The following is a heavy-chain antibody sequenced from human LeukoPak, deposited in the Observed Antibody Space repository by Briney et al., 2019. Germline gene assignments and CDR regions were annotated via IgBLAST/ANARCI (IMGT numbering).Heavy chain of an antibody. CDR3: AKEETIFGVVIPSSYMDV. CDR2: ISVSGCST. D-gene: IGHD3-3*01. CDR1: GFSVSNNY. Sequence: GGSLRLTCAASGFSVSNNYMNWVRQPPGKGREWVTGISVSGCSTYYADSVKGRFTISRDNSKNTLYLQMNSLRAEDTAVYHCAKEETIFGVVIPSSYMDVWGKGTTVTVSS. J-gene: IGHJ6*03. V-gene: IGHV3-23*01.